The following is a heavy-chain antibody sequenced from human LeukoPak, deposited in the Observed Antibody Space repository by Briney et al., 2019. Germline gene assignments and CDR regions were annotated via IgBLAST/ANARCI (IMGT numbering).Heavy chain of an antibody. CDR2: ISNNGGST. D-gene: IGHD3-16*01. CDR1: GFSLRSAG. V-gene: IGHV3-64*02. CDR3: ATEREIVARGGVREQYYCRYMED. J-gene: IGHJ6*03. Sequence: SGGSLRLSCAASGFSLRSAGIYWVCQAPGKGLEYVSAISNNGGSTFYADSVKGRFTISRDNSKNTLYLKMNSLRAQDNGICVCATEREIVARGGVREQYYCRYMEDWGTGTTVTVSS.